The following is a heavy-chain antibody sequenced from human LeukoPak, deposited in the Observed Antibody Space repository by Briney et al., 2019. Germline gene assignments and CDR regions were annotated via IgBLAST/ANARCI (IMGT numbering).Heavy chain of an antibody. Sequence: GGSLRLSCAASEFTFKNYWMSWVRQAPGKGLEWVANLKRDGSEKYYVDSVKGRFTISRDNAKNLLYLQMDSLRAEDTAVYYCARGKGIVDVWGQGTTVTVSS. J-gene: IGHJ6*02. V-gene: IGHV3-7*03. CDR2: LKRDGSEK. CDR3: ARGKGIVDV. D-gene: IGHD6-13*01. CDR1: EFTFKNYW.